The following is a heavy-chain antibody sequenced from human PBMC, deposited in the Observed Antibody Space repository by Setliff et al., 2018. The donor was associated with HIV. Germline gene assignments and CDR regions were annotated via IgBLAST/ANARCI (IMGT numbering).Heavy chain of an antibody. CDR1: GGSISSYY. CDR2: IYSSGNT. J-gene: IGHJ6*02. CDR3: AREEKLSAVAGTMYYYYAMDV. Sequence: SETLSLTCTVSGGSISSYYWSWIRQPDGKGLEWIGRIYSSGNTNYNPSLESRVTISVDTSKNQFSLKLSSVTAADTAVYYCAREEKLSAVAGTMYYYYAMDVWGQGTTVTVSS. V-gene: IGHV4-4*07. D-gene: IGHD6-19*01.